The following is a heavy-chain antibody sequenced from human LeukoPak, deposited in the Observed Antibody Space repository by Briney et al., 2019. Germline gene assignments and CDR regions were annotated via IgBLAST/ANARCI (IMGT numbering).Heavy chain of an antibody. CDR1: GFTFSSYA. V-gene: IGHV3-23*01. D-gene: IGHD3-10*02. Sequence: AGGSLRLSCAASGFTFSSYAMSWVRQAPGKGLEWVSAISGSGGSTYYADSVKGRFTISRDNSKNTLYLQMNSLRAEDTAVFYCAKMVGSHSSRFDYWGQGTLVTVSS. CDR3: AKMVGSHSSRFDY. CDR2: ISGSGGST. J-gene: IGHJ4*02.